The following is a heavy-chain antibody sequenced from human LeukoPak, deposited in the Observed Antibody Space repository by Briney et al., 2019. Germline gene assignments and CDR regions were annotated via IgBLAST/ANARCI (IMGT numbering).Heavy chain of an antibody. V-gene: IGHV4-39*02. J-gene: IGHJ4*02. D-gene: IGHD3-10*01. CDR2: IYYSGST. CDR3: AREYYGSGSYPY. Sequence: SETLSLTCTVSGGSISSSSYYWGWIRQPPGKGLEWIGSIYYSGSTYYNPSLKSRVTISVDTSKNQFSLKLSSVTAADTAVYYCAREYYGSGSYPYWGQGTLVTVSS. CDR1: GGSISSSSYY.